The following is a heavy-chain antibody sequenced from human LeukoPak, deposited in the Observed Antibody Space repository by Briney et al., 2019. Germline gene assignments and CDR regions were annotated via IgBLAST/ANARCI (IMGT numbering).Heavy chain of an antibody. V-gene: IGHV3-21*01. CDR3: ARDSSGWYHFDY. D-gene: IGHD6-19*01. CDR2: ISSSSSYI. J-gene: IGHJ4*02. CDR1: GFTFSSYS. Sequence: GGSLRLSCAASGFTFSSYSMNWVRQAPGKGLEWVSSISSSSSYIYYADSVKGRFTIPRDNAKNSLYLQMNSLRAEDTAVYYCARDSSGWYHFDYWGQGTLVTVSS.